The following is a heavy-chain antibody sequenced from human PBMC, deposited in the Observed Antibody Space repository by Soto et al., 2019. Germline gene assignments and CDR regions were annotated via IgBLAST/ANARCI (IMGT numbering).Heavy chain of an antibody. J-gene: IGHJ4*02. CDR1: GGSISGYY. CDR2: IYNIGST. Sequence: SETLSLTCTVSGGSISGYYWSWLRQPPGKGLEWIGYIYNIGSTNYNPSLRSRVTISVDTSKNQFSLKLSSVTAADTAVYYCARRRYFDWLAYFDYWGQGTLVTVSS. D-gene: IGHD3-9*01. CDR3: ARRRYFDWLAYFDY. V-gene: IGHV4-4*08.